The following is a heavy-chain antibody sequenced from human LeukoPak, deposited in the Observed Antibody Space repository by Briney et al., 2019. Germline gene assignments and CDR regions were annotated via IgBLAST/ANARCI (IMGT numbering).Heavy chain of an antibody. D-gene: IGHD5-18*01. J-gene: IGHJ2*01. CDR1: GGSISSGTYY. CDR3: ARHGWDTAIVSYWYFDL. V-gene: IGHV4-39*01. CDR2: IFYGGSA. Sequence: PSETLSLTCTVSGGSISSGTYYWGWIRQPPGKGLEWIGSIFYGGSAYYNPSLKSRVTISVHTSKNQFSLKLSSVTAADTAVYYCARHGWDTAIVSYWYFDLWGRGTLVTVSS.